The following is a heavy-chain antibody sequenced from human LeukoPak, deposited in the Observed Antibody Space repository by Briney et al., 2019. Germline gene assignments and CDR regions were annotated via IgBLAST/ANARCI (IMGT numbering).Heavy chain of an antibody. CDR3: ATGAVAGHDAFDI. D-gene: IGHD6-19*01. V-gene: IGHV3-30-3*01. J-gene: IGHJ3*02. Sequence: GRSLRLSCAASGFTFSSYAMHWVRQAPGKGLEWVAVISYDGSNKYYADSVKGRFTISRDNAKNSLYLQMNSLRAEDTAVYYCATGAVAGHDAFDIWGQGTMVTVSS. CDR2: ISYDGSNK. CDR1: GFTFSSYA.